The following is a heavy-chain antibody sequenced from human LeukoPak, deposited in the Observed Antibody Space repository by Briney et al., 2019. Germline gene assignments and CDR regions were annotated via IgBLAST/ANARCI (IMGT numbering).Heavy chain of an antibody. J-gene: IGHJ4*02. D-gene: IGHD2-21*02. CDR2: IYTGGTT. CDR3: ARVSPEIVVVTGTGAPDY. V-gene: IGHV3-66*01. CDR1: GFTVSSNS. Sequence: GGSLRLSCAASGFTVSSNSMSWVRQAPGKGLVWVSVIYTGGTTYYADSVKGRFTISRDNSKNTLYLQMNSLRAEDTAVYYCARVSPEIVVVTGTGAPDYWGQGTLVTVSS.